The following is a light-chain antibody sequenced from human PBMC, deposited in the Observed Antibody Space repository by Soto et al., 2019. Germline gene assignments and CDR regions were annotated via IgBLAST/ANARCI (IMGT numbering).Light chain of an antibody. V-gene: IGKV1-39*01. CDR2: AAS. J-gene: IGKJ5*01. Sequence: DIQMTQSPSSLSASVGDRVTITCRASQSISSYLNWYQQKTRKAPKLLIYAASSLQSGVPTRFSGSGSGTEFTFNIRKLEPGGFCTFYCPQRLSYPSTFGQGTRLEIK. CDR1: QSISSY. CDR3: PQRLSYPST.